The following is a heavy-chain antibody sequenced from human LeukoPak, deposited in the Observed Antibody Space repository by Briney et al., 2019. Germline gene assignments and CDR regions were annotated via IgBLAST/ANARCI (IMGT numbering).Heavy chain of an antibody. CDR2: MNPNSGNT. CDR3: ARGRRIAAAGTFYYYYGMDV. D-gene: IGHD6-13*01. CDR1: GYTFTSYD. V-gene: IGHV1-8*01. Sequence: GASVKVSCKASGYTFTSYDINWVRQATGQGLEWTGWMNPNSGNTGYAQKFQGRVTMTRNTSISTAYMELSSLRSEDTAVYYCARGRRIAAAGTFYYYYGMDVWGQGTTVTVSS. J-gene: IGHJ6*02.